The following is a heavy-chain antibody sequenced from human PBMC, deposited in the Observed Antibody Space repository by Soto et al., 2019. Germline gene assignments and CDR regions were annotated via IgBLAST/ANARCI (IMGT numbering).Heavy chain of an antibody. Sequence: PGGSLRLSCSASGFTFRSYWVHLVRQAPGKGLVWVSRINNGGSSTSYADSVKGRFTISRDNAKSTLYLEMSSLRAEDTAVYYCARDPLIGDTDYGLDVWGQGTTVTVSS. J-gene: IGHJ6*02. CDR3: ARDPLIGDTDYGLDV. CDR2: INNGGSST. D-gene: IGHD2-21*01. V-gene: IGHV3-74*01. CDR1: GFTFRSYW.